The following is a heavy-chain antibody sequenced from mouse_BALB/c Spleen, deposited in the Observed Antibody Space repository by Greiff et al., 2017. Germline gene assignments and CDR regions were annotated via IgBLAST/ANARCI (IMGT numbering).Heavy chain of an antibody. CDR2: IWAGGST. V-gene: IGHV2-9*02. Sequence: QVQLKESGPGLVAPSQSLSITCTVSGFSLTSYGVHWVRQPPGKGLEWLGVIWAGGSTNYNSALMSRLSISKDNSKSQVFLKMNSLQTDDTAMYYCARDEYDYDGLFAYWGQGTLVTVSA. CDR3: ARDEYDYDGLFAY. CDR1: GFSLTSYG. D-gene: IGHD2-4*01. J-gene: IGHJ3*01.